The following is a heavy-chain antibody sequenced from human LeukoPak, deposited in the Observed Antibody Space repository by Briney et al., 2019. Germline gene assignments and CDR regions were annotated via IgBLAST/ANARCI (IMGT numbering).Heavy chain of an antibody. D-gene: IGHD3-22*01. J-gene: IGHJ4*02. CDR3: ARGPPTIVVVITTGDFDS. Sequence: GASVKVSCKASGYTFTGYYIHRVRQAPGQGLEWMGWINPNSGGTSYAQKFQGRVTMTRDTSISTAYMELRRLRSDDRAVYYCARGPPTIVVVITTGDFDSWGQGTLVTVSS. CDR2: INPNSGGT. CDR1: GYTFTGYY. V-gene: IGHV1-2*02.